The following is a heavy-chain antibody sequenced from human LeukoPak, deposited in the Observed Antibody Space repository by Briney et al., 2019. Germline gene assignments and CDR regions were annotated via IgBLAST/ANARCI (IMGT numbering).Heavy chain of an antibody. Sequence: ASVKVSCKASGYTFTGYYMHWVRQAPGQGLEWMGWINPNSGGTNYAQKFQGRVTMTRDTSISTAYMELRSLRSDDTAVYYCAREWGDILDMDVWGKGTTVTISS. V-gene: IGHV1-2*02. D-gene: IGHD3-9*01. CDR1: GYTFTGYY. CDR3: AREWGDILDMDV. J-gene: IGHJ6*03. CDR2: INPNSGGT.